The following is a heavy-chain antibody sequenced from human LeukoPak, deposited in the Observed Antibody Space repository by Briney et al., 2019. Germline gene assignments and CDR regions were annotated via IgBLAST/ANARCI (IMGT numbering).Heavy chain of an antibody. CDR1: GGSFSGYY. Sequence: SETLSLTCTVYGGSFSGYYWSWIRQPPGRGLEWIGEINHSGSINYNPSLKSRVTISVDTSKNQFSLKLSSVTAADTAVYYCARARSGKWGFDYWGQETLVTVSS. CDR3: ARARSGKWGFDY. CDR2: INHSGSI. D-gene: IGHD1-26*01. J-gene: IGHJ4*02. V-gene: IGHV4-34*01.